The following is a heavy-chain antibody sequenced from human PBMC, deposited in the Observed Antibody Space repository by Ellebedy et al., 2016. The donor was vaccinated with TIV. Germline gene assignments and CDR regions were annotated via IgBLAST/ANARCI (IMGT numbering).Heavy chain of an antibody. CDR3: ARCCSSGSCYYYYGMDV. D-gene: IGHD2-15*01. CDR1: GFAFSSYG. Sequence: GESLKISCAASGFAFSSYGMHWVRQAPGRGLEWVSYISSSSSTIYYADSVKGRFTISRDNAKNSLYLQMNSLRDEDTAVYYCARCCSSGSCYYYYGMDVWGQGTTVTVSS. CDR2: ISSSSSTI. V-gene: IGHV3-48*02. J-gene: IGHJ6*02.